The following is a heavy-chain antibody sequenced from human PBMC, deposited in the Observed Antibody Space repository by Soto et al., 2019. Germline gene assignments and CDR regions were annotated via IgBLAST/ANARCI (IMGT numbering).Heavy chain of an antibody. V-gene: IGHV4-39*01. D-gene: IGHD3-9*01. CDR3: ARTGGYSFDDYFAY. CDR1: GGSISRSTYY. CDR2: IYYSGST. J-gene: IGHJ4*02. Sequence: SETLSLTCTVSGGSISRSTYYWGWIRQPPGKRLEWIGSIYYSGSTYYNPSLKSRVTISVDTSKNRFSLHLSSVTAADTAVYYCARTGGYSFDDYFAYWGQGSLVTVSS.